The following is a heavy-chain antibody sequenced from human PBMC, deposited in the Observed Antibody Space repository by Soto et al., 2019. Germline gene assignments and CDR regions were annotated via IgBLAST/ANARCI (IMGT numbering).Heavy chain of an antibody. CDR1: GGTFSSYA. V-gene: IGHV1-69*13. CDR2: IIPIFGTA. CDR3: ARHPGGRGYYYGMDV. Sequence: SVKVSCKASGGTFSSYAISWVRQAPGQGLEWMGGIIPIFGTANYAQKFQGRVMITADESTSTAYMELSSLRSEDTAVYYCARHPGGRGYYYGMDVWGQGTTVTVSS. D-gene: IGHD2-15*01. J-gene: IGHJ6*02.